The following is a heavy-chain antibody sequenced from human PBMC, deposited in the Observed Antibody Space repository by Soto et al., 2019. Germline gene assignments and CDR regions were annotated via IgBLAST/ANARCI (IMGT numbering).Heavy chain of an antibody. V-gene: IGHV4-59*01. J-gene: IGHJ4*02. CDR2: IYYSGST. Sequence: SETLSLTCTVSGGSISSYYWSWIRQPPGKGLEWIGYIYYSGSTNYNPSLKSRVTISVDTSKNQFSLKLSSVTAADTAVYYCARGSYNWNDGSYFDYWGQGTLVTV. CDR1: GGSISSYY. CDR3: ARGSYNWNDGSYFDY. D-gene: IGHD1-1*01.